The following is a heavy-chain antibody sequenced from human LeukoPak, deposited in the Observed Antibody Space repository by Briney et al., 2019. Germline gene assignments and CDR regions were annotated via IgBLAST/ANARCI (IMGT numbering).Heavy chain of an antibody. D-gene: IGHD3-22*01. CDR3: AAESDSSGYYYFDY. J-gene: IGHJ4*02. V-gene: IGHV1-18*01. Sequence: ASVKVSCKASGYTFTSYGISWVRQAPGQGLEWMGWISAYNGNTNYAQKLQGRVTMTTDTSTSTAYMELSSLRSEDTAVYYCAAESDSSGYYYFDYWGQGTLVTVSS. CDR2: ISAYNGNT. CDR1: GYTFTSYG.